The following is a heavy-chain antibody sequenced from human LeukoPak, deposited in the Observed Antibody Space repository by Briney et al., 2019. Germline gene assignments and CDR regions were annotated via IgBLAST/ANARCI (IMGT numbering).Heavy chain of an antibody. Sequence: GGSLRLSCAASGFTFSSYSMNWVRQAPGKGLEWVSYISSSGSSIYYADSVKGRFTISRDNGKNSLYLQMNSLRAEDTAVYYCARLGSSGYYLFDYWGQGTLVTVSS. CDR3: ARLGSSGYYLFDY. J-gene: IGHJ4*02. CDR2: ISSSGSSI. CDR1: GFTFSSYS. D-gene: IGHD3-22*01. V-gene: IGHV3-48*04.